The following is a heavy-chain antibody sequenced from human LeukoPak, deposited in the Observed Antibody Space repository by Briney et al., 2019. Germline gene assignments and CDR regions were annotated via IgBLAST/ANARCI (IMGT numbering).Heavy chain of an antibody. CDR1: GFTFDDYG. CDR2: MRNGGST. CDR3: ARGFRNGPFDC. Sequence: GGSLRLSCEGSGFTFDDYGMSWVRQPPGKGLEWVSGMRNGGSTDYAGSVKGRFTISRDNAKNSHFLQMSSLRVDDTALYYCARGFRNGPFDCWGQGTLVTVSS. D-gene: IGHD2-8*01. J-gene: IGHJ4*02. V-gene: IGHV3-20*04.